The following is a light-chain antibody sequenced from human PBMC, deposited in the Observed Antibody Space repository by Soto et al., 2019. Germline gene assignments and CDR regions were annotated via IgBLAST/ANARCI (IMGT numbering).Light chain of an antibody. CDR2: GTT. J-gene: IGLJ3*02. Sequence: QSVLTQPPSVSGAPGQRITISCTGNTSNIGAAYAVHWYKQLPGTVPKLLIYGTTNRPSGIPDRFSGSRSGSSASLAITGLQAEDEADYFCQSYDSRLSGSVLFGGGTKLTDL. CDR3: QSYDSRLSGSVL. V-gene: IGLV1-40*01. CDR1: TSNIGAAYA.